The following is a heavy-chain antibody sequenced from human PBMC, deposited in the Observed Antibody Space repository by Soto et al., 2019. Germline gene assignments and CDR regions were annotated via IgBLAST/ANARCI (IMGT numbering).Heavy chain of an antibody. V-gene: IGHV3-21*01. CDR3: ARDCSGGTCFPGMGV. J-gene: IGHJ6*02. Sequence: KSGGSLRLSCAASGFTFNTYTMNWVRQAPGKGLEWLSSISSSNYIFYADSVRGRFTSSRDNARNSMYLQINSLRDEDTAVYFCARDCSGGTCFPGMGVWGQGTTVTVSS. CDR2: ISSSNYI. D-gene: IGHD2-15*01. CDR1: GFTFNTYT.